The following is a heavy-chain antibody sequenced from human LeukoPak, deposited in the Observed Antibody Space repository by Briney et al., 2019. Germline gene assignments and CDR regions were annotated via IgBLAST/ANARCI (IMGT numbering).Heavy chain of an antibody. J-gene: IGHJ3*02. CDR3: ATGTYGPRVAFDI. Sequence: ASVKVPCKVSGYTLTELSMHWVRQAPGKGLEWMGGFDPEDGETIYAQKFQGRVTMTEDTSTDTAYMTLSSLRSEDTAVYYCATGTYGPRVAFDIWGQGTMDTVSS. V-gene: IGHV1-24*01. CDR1: GYTLTELS. D-gene: IGHD1-7*01. CDR2: FDPEDGET.